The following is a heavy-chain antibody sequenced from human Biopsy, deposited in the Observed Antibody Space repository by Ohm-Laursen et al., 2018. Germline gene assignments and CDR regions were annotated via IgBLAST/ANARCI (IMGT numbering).Heavy chain of an antibody. V-gene: IGHV1-46*01. D-gene: IGHD6-19*01. CDR2: INPSGSTT. J-gene: IGHJ4*02. Sequence: SVKVSCKVSGYSFTSYYMHWVRQAPGQGLEWMGMINPSGSTTSYPQIFQGRVTMTRDTSKSTVYMELSSLRSADTAVYFRARNTGWYGDLYYFDYWGQGTLVTVSS. CDR3: ARNTGWYGDLYYFDY. CDR1: GYSFTSYY.